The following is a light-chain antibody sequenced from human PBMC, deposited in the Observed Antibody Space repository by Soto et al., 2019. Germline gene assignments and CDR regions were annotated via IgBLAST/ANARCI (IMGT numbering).Light chain of an antibody. CDR3: QSFDNSVSGSGV. CDR2: GHN. J-gene: IGLJ3*02. CDR1: YSNIGAGYE. Sequence: QSELTQPPSVSGAPGQRVTISCTGSYSNIGAGYEVHWYQQVPGSAPKLLVSGHNNRPAGVPDRFFGSKSDSSASLTIIGLQAEDEADYYCQSFDNSVSGSGVFGGGTKLTVL. V-gene: IGLV1-40*01.